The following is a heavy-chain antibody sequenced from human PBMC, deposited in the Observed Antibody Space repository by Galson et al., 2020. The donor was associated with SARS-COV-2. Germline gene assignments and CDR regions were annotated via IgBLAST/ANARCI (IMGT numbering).Heavy chain of an antibody. CDR2: ISGSGDDT. CDR1: GFTFSTYA. V-gene: IGHV3-23*01. J-gene: IGHJ4*02. CDR3: AKGWTFGAGQSALDY. Sequence: GESLKISCAASGFTFSTYAMTWVRQAPGKGLEWVSDISGSGDDTCYADSVKGRFTISRDNSKNTLYLQMNSLRPEDTAVYYCAKGWTFGAGQSALDYWGQGTLVTVPS. D-gene: IGHD1-1*01.